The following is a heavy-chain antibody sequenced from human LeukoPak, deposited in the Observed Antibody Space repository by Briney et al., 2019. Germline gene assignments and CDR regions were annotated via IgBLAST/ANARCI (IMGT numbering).Heavy chain of an antibody. J-gene: IGHJ4*02. Sequence: GGSLRLSCAASGFTFISYAIHWVRQAPGKGLEWVAVISFHGTDSFYADSVKGRFTISRDNSKNTLYLQMNSLRAEDTAVYYCAREYSSSSYWGQGTLVTVSS. CDR2: ISFHGTDS. CDR1: GFTFISYA. V-gene: IGHV3-30*04. D-gene: IGHD6-13*01. CDR3: AREYSSSSY.